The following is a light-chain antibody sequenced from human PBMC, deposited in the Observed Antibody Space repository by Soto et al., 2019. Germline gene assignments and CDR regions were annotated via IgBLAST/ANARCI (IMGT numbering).Light chain of an antibody. V-gene: IGKV1-39*01. Sequence: EIQMTQSPSSLSASVGERVTITCRASQSMDSYLNWYQQKPGKAPKLLIYAVSNLQSGVPSRFSGSGSGTDFSLTVSSLQPEDSATYYCQQTYSTPLYTFGQGTKLEIK. CDR1: QSMDSY. J-gene: IGKJ2*01. CDR2: AVS. CDR3: QQTYSTPLYT.